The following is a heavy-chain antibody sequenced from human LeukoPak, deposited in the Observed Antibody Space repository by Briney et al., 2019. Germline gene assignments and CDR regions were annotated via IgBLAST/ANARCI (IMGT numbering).Heavy chain of an antibody. CDR1: GFTFSSYW. V-gene: IGHV3-7*01. CDR3: ARVEATCALGY. Sequence: GGSLRLSGAASGFTFSSYWMSWVGQAPGKGREGVANTNQGGSKKDYVDSVKGRFTISRANAKNYLYLQMNSLRAEDTAVYYSARVEATCALGYWGQGTLVTVSS. D-gene: IGHD1-26*01. CDR2: TNQGGSKK. J-gene: IGHJ4*02.